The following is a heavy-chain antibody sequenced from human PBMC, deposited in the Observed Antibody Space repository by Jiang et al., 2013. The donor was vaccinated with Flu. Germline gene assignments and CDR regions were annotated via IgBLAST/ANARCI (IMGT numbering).Heavy chain of an antibody. CDR1: GFTFSSYA. J-gene: IGHJ6*02. CDR3: AREQSSSWRHYYYGMDV. D-gene: IGHD6-13*01. CDR2: ISYDGSNK. V-gene: IGHV3-30-3*01. Sequence: LVESGGGVVQPGRSLRLSCAASGFTFSSYAMHWVRQAPGKGLEWVAVISYDGSNKYYADSVKGRFTISRDNSKNTPYLQMNSLRAEDTAVYYCAREQSSSWRHYYYGMDVWGQGTTVTVSS.